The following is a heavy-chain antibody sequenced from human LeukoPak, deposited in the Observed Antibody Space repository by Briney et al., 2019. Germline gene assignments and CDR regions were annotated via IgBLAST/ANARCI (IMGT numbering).Heavy chain of an antibody. V-gene: IGHV1-8*01. CDR2: MNPNSGNT. D-gene: IGHD6-19*01. Sequence: ASVKVSCKASGYTFTSYDINWVRQATGQGLEWMGWMNPNSGNTGYAQKFQGRVTMTRDTSISTAYMELSRLRSDDTAVYYCARVGIAVADYYFDYWGQGTLVTVSS. CDR1: GYTFTSYD. CDR3: ARVGIAVADYYFDY. J-gene: IGHJ4*02.